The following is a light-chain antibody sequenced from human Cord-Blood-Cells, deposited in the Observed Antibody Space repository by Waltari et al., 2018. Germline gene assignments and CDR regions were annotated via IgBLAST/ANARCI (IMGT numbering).Light chain of an antibody. Sequence: QSALTQPASVSGSPGQSITISCTGTGSAGGGYNYVSWYQHNPGKAPKRMIYDVSNRPSGVSKRFSGSKSGNTASLTIAGLQAEDEADYYCSSYTSSSTLVFGGGTKLTVL. CDR3: SSYTSSSTLV. CDR2: DVS. CDR1: GSAGGGYNY. V-gene: IGLV2-14*03. J-gene: IGLJ3*02.